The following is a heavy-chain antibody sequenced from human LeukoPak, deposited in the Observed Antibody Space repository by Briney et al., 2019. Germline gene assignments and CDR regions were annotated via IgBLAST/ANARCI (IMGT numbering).Heavy chain of an antibody. CDR1: GFTFSRYD. V-gene: IGHV3-30*03. CDR3: ARDHLVVPAAIDYYYYYGMDV. CDR2: ISYDGRNE. Sequence: GRSLRLSCAASGFTFSRYDMHWVRQAPGKGLEWVAVISYDGRNEYYADSVKGRFTISRDSSKNALYLQMNSLRAEDTAVYYCARDHLVVPAAIDYYYYYGMDVWGQGTTVTVSS. D-gene: IGHD2-2*01. J-gene: IGHJ6*02.